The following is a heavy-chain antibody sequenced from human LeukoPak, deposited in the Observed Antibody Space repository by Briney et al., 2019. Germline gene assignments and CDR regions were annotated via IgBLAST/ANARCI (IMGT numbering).Heavy chain of an antibody. CDR3: ARTPIVPSPNWFDP. Sequence: SVKVSCTASGGTFSGFAISWVRQAPGQGLEWMGGVIPLFGATNYAQKFQGRVTITADESTSTAYMELSSLRSDDTAVYYCARTPIVPSPNWFDPWGQGTLVTVSS. J-gene: IGHJ5*02. D-gene: IGHD2-8*01. V-gene: IGHV1-69*13. CDR1: GGTFSGFA. CDR2: VIPLFGAT.